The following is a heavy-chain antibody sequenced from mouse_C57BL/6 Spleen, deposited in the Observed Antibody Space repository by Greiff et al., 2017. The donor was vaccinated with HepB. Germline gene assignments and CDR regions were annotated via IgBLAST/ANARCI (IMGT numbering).Heavy chain of an antibody. V-gene: IGHV1-15*01. D-gene: IGHD2-4*01. CDR1: GYTFTDYE. CDR2: IDPETGGT. Sequence: QVQLQQSGAELVRPGASVTLSCKASGYTFTDYEMPWVKQTPVHGLEWIGAIDPETGGTAYNQKFKGKAILTADKSSSTAYMELRSLTSEDSAVYYCTRSGGYYDYVEDAMDYWGQGTSVTVSS. CDR3: TRSGGYYDYVEDAMDY. J-gene: IGHJ4*01.